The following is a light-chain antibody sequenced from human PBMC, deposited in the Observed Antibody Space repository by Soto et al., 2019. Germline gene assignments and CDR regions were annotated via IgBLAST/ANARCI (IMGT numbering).Light chain of an antibody. Sequence: QCALTQPASVSGSPGQSITISCTGTSSDVGGYNYVSWYQQHPGKPPKLMIYEVSNRPSGVSNRFSGSKSGNTASLTISGLQAEDEADYYCSSYTSSSYVVFGGGTKLTVL. V-gene: IGLV2-14*01. CDR3: SSYTSSSYVV. CDR1: SSDVGGYNY. J-gene: IGLJ2*01. CDR2: EVS.